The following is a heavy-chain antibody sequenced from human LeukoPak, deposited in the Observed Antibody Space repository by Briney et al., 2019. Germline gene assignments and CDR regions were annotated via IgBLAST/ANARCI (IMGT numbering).Heavy chain of an antibody. V-gene: IGHV3-7*03. J-gene: IGHJ4*02. CDR2: IKQDGSEK. CDR3: AKGGSGWYPAFDY. CDR1: GFTFSSYW. D-gene: IGHD6-19*01. Sequence: GGSLRVSCAASGFTFSSYWMSWVRQAPGKGLEWVANIKQDGSEKYYVDSVKGRFTISRDNAKNSLYLQMNSLRAEDTAVYYCAKGGSGWYPAFDYWGQGTLVTVSS.